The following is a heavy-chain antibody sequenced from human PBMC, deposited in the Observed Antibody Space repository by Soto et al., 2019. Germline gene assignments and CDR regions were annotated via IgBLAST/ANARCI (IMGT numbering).Heavy chain of an antibody. Sequence: GGSLRLSCAASGFTFSTYWMNWVRQAPGKGLEWVSYISSSSSTIYYADSVKGRFTISRDNAKNSLYLQMNSLRAEDTAVYYCAREGDRLPFDYWGQGTLVTVSS. CDR3: AREGDRLPFDY. CDR2: ISSSSSTI. CDR1: GFTFSTYW. J-gene: IGHJ4*02. V-gene: IGHV3-48*01. D-gene: IGHD1-26*01.